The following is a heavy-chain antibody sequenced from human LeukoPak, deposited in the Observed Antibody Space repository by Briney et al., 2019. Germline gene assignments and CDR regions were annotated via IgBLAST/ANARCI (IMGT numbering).Heavy chain of an antibody. V-gene: IGHV3-23*01. CDR2: ISNGGDHT. CDR1: GFTFSNYC. Sequence: SGGSLRLSCAASGFTFSNYCMSWVRQAPGKGPEWVSTISNGGDHTNNADSVKGRFSISRDNSKSTLYLEMNSLRAEDTALYYCVKHFALLWFGEPQDAFDIWGQGTMVTVSS. D-gene: IGHD3-10*01. J-gene: IGHJ3*02. CDR3: VKHFALLWFGEPQDAFDI.